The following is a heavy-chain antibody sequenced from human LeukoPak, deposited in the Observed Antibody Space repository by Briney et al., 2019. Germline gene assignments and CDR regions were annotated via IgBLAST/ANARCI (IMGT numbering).Heavy chain of an antibody. CDR1: GYTFTGYY. CDR2: INPNSGGT. Sequence: ASVKVSCKASGYTFTGYYMHWVRQAPGQGLEWMGWINPNSGGTNYAQKFQGWVTMTRDTSISTAYMELSRLRSDDTAVYYCARVRCSGGSCYPGAFDIWGQGTMVTVSS. V-gene: IGHV1-2*04. D-gene: IGHD2-15*01. CDR3: ARVRCSGGSCYPGAFDI. J-gene: IGHJ3*02.